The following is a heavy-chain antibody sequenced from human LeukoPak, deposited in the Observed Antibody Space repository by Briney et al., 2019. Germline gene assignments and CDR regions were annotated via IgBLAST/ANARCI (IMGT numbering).Heavy chain of an antibody. CDR2: IYSTGST. D-gene: IGHD5-24*01. J-gene: IGHJ6*02. Sequence: GGSLRLSCAASGFPVSSKYMSWVRQAPGKGLEWVSGIYSTGSTYYADSVKGRFTISRDNSKNSLSPQMNSLRVEDTAVYYCGSATFTYYYHGMDVWGQGTTVTVSS. V-gene: IGHV3-66*01. CDR1: GFPVSSKY. CDR3: GSATFTYYYHGMDV.